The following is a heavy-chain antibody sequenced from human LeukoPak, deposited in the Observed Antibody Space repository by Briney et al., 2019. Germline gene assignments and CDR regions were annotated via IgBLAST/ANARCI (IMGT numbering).Heavy chain of an antibody. CDR1: GDSISDYY. J-gene: IGHJ4*02. Sequence: SETLSLTCTVSGDSISDYYWSWIRQPAGRGLEWIGRIFTTENTDYNPSLTSRVTMSIDTSKNQFSLELRSVTAADTAVYYCARFSEYYHSSVHYLDYWGQGTLVSVSS. D-gene: IGHD3-22*01. V-gene: IGHV4-4*07. CDR3: ARFSEYYHSSVHYLDY. CDR2: IFTTENT.